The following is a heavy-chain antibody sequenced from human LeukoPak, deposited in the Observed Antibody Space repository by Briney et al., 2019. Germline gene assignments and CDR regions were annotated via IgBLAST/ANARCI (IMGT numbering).Heavy chain of an antibody. CDR1: GYTFRSYG. D-gene: IGHD2-21*02. CDR2: ISHDGGSK. V-gene: IGHV3-30*18. Sequence: GGSLRLSCEASGYTFRSYGMHWVRQAPGKGLEWVTSISHDGGSKYSADSVKGRFTISRDNSKNTLSLQMNSLRAEETAVYYCAKSEGRLLGHFDYWGQGTLVTVSS. CDR3: AKSEGRLLGHFDY. J-gene: IGHJ4*02.